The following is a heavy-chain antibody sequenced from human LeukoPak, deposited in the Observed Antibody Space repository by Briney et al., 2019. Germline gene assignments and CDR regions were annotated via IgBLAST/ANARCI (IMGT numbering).Heavy chain of an antibody. Sequence: ASVKVSCKASGYTFTSYYMHWVRQAPGQGLVWMGIINPSGGSTSYAQKFQGRVTMTRDMSTSTVYMELSSLRSEDTAVYYCAREGMAGTFDYWGQGTLVTVSS. CDR1: GYTFTSYY. CDR3: AREGMAGTFDY. CDR2: INPSGGST. D-gene: IGHD6-19*01. J-gene: IGHJ4*02. V-gene: IGHV1-46*01.